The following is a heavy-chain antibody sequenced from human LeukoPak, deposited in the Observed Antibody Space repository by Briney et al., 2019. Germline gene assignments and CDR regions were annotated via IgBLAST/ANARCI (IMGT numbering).Heavy chain of an antibody. Sequence: GGSLRLSCAASGFTFDDYAMHWVRQAPGKGLEWVSYISSSGSTIYYADSVKGRFTISRDNAKNSLYLQMNSLRAEDTAVYYCAELSITMIGGVWGKGTTVTISS. CDR1: GFTFDDYA. CDR2: ISSSGSTI. J-gene: IGHJ6*04. D-gene: IGHD3-10*02. V-gene: IGHV3-48*03. CDR3: AELSITMIGGV.